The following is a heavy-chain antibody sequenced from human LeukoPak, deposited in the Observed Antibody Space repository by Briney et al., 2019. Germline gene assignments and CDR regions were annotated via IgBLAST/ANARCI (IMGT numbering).Heavy chain of an antibody. V-gene: IGHV3-23*01. J-gene: IGHJ4*02. CDR2: ISGSGGST. Sequence: GGSLRLSCAASGFTFSSYAMSWVRQAPGKGLEWVSAISGSGGSTYYADSVKGRFTISRDNSKNTLYLQMNSLRAEDTAVYYCARTGTTLRYFDWLLRDYFDYWGQGTLVTVSS. D-gene: IGHD3-9*01. CDR3: ARTGTTLRYFDWLLRDYFDY. CDR1: GFTFSSYA.